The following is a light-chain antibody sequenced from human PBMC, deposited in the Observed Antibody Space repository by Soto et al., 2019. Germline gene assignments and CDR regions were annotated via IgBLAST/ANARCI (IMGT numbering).Light chain of an antibody. J-gene: IGKJ2*01. Sequence: DIQMTQSPSTLSASVGDRVTITCRASQSISGFLAWYQQKPGKAPQLLIYDASSLESGVPSRFSGSGSGTEFTLTISSLQPDDFATYHCQQYHSYSYTFGQGTKLEIK. V-gene: IGKV1-5*01. CDR3: QQYHSYSYT. CDR2: DAS. CDR1: QSISGF.